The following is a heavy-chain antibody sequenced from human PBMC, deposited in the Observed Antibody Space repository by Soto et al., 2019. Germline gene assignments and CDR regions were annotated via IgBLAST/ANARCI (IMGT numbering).Heavy chain of an antibody. CDR3: ARGTYCSSTSCYWGMDV. J-gene: IGHJ6*02. Sequence: SETLSLTCAIYGGSFSGYYWSWIRQPPGKGLEWIGEINHSGSTNYNPSLKSRVTISVDTSKNQFSLKLSSVTAADTAVYYCARGTYCSSTSCYWGMDVWGQGTTVTVSS. CDR1: GGSFSGYY. V-gene: IGHV4-34*01. D-gene: IGHD2-2*01. CDR2: INHSGST.